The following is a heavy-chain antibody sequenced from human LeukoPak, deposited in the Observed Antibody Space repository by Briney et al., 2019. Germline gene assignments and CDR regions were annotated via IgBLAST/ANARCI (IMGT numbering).Heavy chain of an antibody. V-gene: IGHV4-59*10. CDR1: GESFSGYY. Sequence: SETLSLTCAVYGESFSGYYWSWIRQPAGKGLEWIGRIYTSGSTNYNPSLKSRVTMSVDTSKNQFSLKLSSVTAADTAVYYCARGEYYYDSSGPYYFDYWGQGTLVTVSS. CDR3: ARGEYYYDSSGPYYFDY. CDR2: IYTSGST. D-gene: IGHD3-22*01. J-gene: IGHJ4*02.